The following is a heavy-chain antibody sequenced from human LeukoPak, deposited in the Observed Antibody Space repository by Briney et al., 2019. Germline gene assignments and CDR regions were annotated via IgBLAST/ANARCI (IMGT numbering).Heavy chain of an antibody. J-gene: IGHJ5*02. Sequence: PSETLSLTCTVSGGSISSYYWSWIRQPPGKGLEWIGYIYYSGSTNYNPSLKSRATISVDTSKNQFSLKLSSVTAADTAVYYCARGLGYDFWSGYYEKNWFDPWGQGTLVTVSS. D-gene: IGHD3-3*01. CDR3: ARGLGYDFWSGYYEKNWFDP. CDR1: GGSISSYY. CDR2: IYYSGST. V-gene: IGHV4-59*01.